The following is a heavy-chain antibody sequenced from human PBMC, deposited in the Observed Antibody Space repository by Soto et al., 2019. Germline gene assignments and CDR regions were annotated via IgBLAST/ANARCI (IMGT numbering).Heavy chain of an antibody. V-gene: IGHV1-18*01. CDR3: ARDPVAVAGTRIPYYGMDV. D-gene: IGHD6-19*01. CDR2: ISAYNGNT. J-gene: IGHJ6*02. Sequence: ASVKVSCKASGYTFTSYGISWVRQAPGQGLEWMGWISAYNGNTNYAQKLQGRVTMTTGTSTSTAYMELRSLRSDDTAVYYCARDPVAVAGTRIPYYGMDVWGQGTTVTVSS. CDR1: GYTFTSYG.